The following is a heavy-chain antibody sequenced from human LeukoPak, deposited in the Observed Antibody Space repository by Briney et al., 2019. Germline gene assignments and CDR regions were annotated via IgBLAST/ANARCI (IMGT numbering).Heavy chain of an antibody. CDR2: IIPIFGTA. J-gene: IGHJ4*02. CDR1: GGTFSSYA. V-gene: IGHV1-69*01. Sequence: SVKVSCKASGGTFSSYAISWVRQAPGQGLEWMGGIIPIFGTANYAQKFQGRVTITADESTSTAYMELSSLRSEDTAVYYYARVIDDYGSGSYFFDYWGQGTLVTVSS. D-gene: IGHD3-10*01. CDR3: ARVIDDYGSGSYFFDY.